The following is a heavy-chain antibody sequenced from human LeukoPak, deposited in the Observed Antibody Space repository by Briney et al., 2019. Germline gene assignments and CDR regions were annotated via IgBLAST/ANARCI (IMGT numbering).Heavy chain of an antibody. Sequence: PGGSLRLSCAASGFTFTSYAMSWVRQVSGKGLEWVSVISGSGGNTYYADSVKGRFTISRDNSKNTLYLQMKSLRAEDTAVYYCAKATGYLLWGQGTLVIVSS. V-gene: IGHV3-23*01. CDR1: GFTFTSYA. CDR3: AKATGYLL. J-gene: IGHJ4*02. CDR2: ISGSGGNT. D-gene: IGHD1-14*01.